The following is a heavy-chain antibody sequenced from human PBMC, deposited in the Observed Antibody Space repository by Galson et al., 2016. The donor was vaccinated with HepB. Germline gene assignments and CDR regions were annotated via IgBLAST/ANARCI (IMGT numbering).Heavy chain of an antibody. CDR1: GFTFTNYA. D-gene: IGHD3-10*01. CDR3: AKLPSRCYGSGAGYGMDI. J-gene: IGHJ6*02. V-gene: IGHV3-23*01. CDR2: ISGSINAT. Sequence: SLRLSCAASGFTFTNYAMTWVRQAPGKGLQWVSGISGSINATYYADSVKGRFIISRDDSKNTLYLQMHSLRAEDTALYYCAKLPSRCYGSGAGYGMDIWGQGTTVTVSS.